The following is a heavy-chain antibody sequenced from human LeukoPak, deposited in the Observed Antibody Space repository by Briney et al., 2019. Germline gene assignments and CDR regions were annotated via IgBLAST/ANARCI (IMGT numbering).Heavy chain of an antibody. D-gene: IGHD2-15*01. J-gene: IGHJ4*02. CDR1: GGSFSGYY. Sequence: SETLSLTCAVYGGSFSGYYWSWIRQPPGKGLEWIGEINHSGSTNYNPSLKSRVTISVDTSKNQFSLKLSSVTAADTAVYYCARVWENCSGGSCYSNPFFDYWGQGTLVTVSS. CDR2: INHSGST. CDR3: ARVWENCSGGSCYSNPFFDY. V-gene: IGHV4-34*01.